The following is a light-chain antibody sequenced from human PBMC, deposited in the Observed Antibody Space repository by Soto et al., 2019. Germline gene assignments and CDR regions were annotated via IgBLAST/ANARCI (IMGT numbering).Light chain of an antibody. CDR1: SSDVGSYNL. Sequence: QSALTQPASVSGSPGQSITISCTGTSSDVGSYNLVSWYQQHPGKAPKLMIYEGSKRPSGVSNRFSGSKSGNTASLTISGLQTEDEADYYCCSYAGSSAAWVFGGGTKLTVL. V-gene: IGLV2-23*01. CDR3: CSYAGSSAAWV. CDR2: EGS. J-gene: IGLJ3*02.